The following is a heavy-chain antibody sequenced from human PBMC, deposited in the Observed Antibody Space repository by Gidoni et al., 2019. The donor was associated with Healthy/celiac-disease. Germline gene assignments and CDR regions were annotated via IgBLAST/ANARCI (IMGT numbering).Heavy chain of an antibody. CDR1: AGSISSYY. CDR2: IYTSGST. J-gene: IGHJ2*01. D-gene: IGHD3-22*01. CDR3: ARAYYDSSGYPYWYFDL. V-gene: IGHV4-4*07. Sequence: QVQLQASGPGLVKPSETLSLTCTVSAGSISSYYWSWIRQPAGKGLEWSGRIYTSGSTNYNPSLKSRVTMSVDTSKNQFSLKLSSVTAADTAVYYCARAYYDSSGYPYWYFDLWGRGTLVTVSS.